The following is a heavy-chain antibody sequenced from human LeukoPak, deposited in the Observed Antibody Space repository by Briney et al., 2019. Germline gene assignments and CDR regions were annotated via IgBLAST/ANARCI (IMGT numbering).Heavy chain of an antibody. CDR2: INHSGST. CDR1: GGSISSHY. CDR3: ARHRCSGGSCYPMNWFDP. Sequence: PSETLSLTCTVSGGSISSHYWSWIRQPPGKGLEWIGEINHSGSTNYNPSLKSRVTISVDTSKNQFSLKLSSVTAADTAVYYCARHRCSGGSCYPMNWFDPWGQGTLVTVSS. V-gene: IGHV4-34*01. D-gene: IGHD2-15*01. J-gene: IGHJ5*02.